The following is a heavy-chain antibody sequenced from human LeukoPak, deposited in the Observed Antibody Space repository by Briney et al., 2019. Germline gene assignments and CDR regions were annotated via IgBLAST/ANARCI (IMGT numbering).Heavy chain of an antibody. CDR1: GGSISSGSYY. D-gene: IGHD2-8*02. Sequence: SETLSLTCTVSGGSISSGSYYWSWIRQPDGKGLEWIGRIYTSGSTNYNPSLKSRVTISVDTSKNQFSLKLSSVTAADTAIYYCARSGPYYYYYYMDVWGKGTTVTISS. CDR3: ARSGPYYYYYYMDV. V-gene: IGHV4-61*02. J-gene: IGHJ6*03. CDR2: IYTSGST.